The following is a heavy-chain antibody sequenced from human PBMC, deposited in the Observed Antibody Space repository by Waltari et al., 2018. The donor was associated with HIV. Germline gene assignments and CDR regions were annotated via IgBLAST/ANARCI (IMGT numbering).Heavy chain of an antibody. J-gene: IGHJ6*02. CDR1: PFWFSRYW. V-gene: IGHV3-7*01. CDR3: ARGDQWGLFMDSYYGLDV. D-gene: IGHD1-26*01. Sequence: LVQSGGGVVRPGGSLSLSCEGSPFWFSRYWPVRVRQASGKGLEWVANINQDATKKNYADSVKGRFSVSRDNGKYSVFLEMNRLRVQDTAVYFCARGDQWGLFMDSYYGLDVWGRGTTVIVSS. CDR2: INQDATKK.